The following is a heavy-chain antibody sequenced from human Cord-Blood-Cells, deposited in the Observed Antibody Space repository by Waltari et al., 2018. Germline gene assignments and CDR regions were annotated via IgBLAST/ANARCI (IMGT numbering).Heavy chain of an antibody. CDR2: INHSGST. CDR3: ARGSVVVPAAIRFHYYYGMDV. D-gene: IGHD2-2*02. Sequence: QVQLQQWGAGLLKPSETLSRTCAVSGGSFSGYFWSWIRQPPGKGLEWIGEINHSGSTNYNPSLKSRVTISVDTSKNQFSLKLSSVTAADTAVYYCARGSVVVPAAIRFHYYYGMDVWGQGTTVTVSS. CDR1: GGSFSGYF. J-gene: IGHJ6*02. V-gene: IGHV4-34*01.